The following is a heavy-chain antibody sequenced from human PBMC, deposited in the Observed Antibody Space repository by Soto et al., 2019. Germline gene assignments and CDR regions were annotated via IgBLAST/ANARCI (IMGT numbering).Heavy chain of an antibody. J-gene: IGHJ4*02. CDR3: ARTRGDILTGYYLY. CDR1: GGSISSYY. D-gene: IGHD3-9*01. V-gene: IGHV4-59*08. CDR2: IYYSGST. Sequence: SETLSLTCTVSGGSISSYYWSWIRQPPGKGLEWIGYIYYSGSTNYNPSLKSRVTISVDTSKNQFSLKLSSVTAADTAVYYCARTRGDILTGYYLYWGQGTLVTAPQ.